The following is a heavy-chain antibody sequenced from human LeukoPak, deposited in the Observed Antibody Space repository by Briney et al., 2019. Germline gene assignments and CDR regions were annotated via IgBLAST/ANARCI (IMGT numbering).Heavy chain of an antibody. CDR2: ISASGGST. CDR3: AKGLVPAAIRVVDY. CDR1: GFTFSSYA. J-gene: IGHJ4*02. D-gene: IGHD2-2*01. V-gene: IGHV3-23*01. Sequence: GGPLRLSCAASGFTFSSYAMSWVRQAPGKGLEWVSAISASGGSTYYADSVKGRFTISRDDSQNTLYLQVNSLRAEDTAVYYCAKGLVPAAIRVVDYWGQGTLVTVSS.